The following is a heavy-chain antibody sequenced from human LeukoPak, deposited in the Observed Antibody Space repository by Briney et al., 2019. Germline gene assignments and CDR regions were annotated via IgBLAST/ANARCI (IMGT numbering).Heavy chain of an antibody. CDR1: GGSFSGYY. Sequence: SETLSLTCAVYGGSFSGYYWSWIRQPPGKGLEWIGEINHSGSTNYNPSLKSRVTISVDTSKNQFSLKLSSVTAADTAVYYCASLPRVEGYYYDSSGYYRDYWGQGTLVTVSS. V-gene: IGHV4-34*01. CDR3: ASLPRVEGYYYDSSGYYRDY. J-gene: IGHJ4*02. CDR2: INHSGST. D-gene: IGHD3-22*01.